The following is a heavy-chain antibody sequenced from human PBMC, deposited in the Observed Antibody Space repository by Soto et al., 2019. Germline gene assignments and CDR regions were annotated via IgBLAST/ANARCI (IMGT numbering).Heavy chain of an antibody. CDR2: INPNSGGT. J-gene: IGHJ3*01. V-gene: IGHV1-2*02. D-gene: IGHD3-9*01. CDR1: GFTFSAYY. CDR3: AILSVETLDVALTL. Sequence: ASVKVSCKASGFTFSAYYIYWVRQAPGQGLEWIGWINPNSGGTNNAQKFQGRVTMTRDTSTSTVYMELSGLISDDTAVYYCAILSVETLDVALTLLGEATMVTVSS.